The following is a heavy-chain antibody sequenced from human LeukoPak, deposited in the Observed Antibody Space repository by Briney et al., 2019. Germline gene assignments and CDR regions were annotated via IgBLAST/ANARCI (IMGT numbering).Heavy chain of an antibody. CDR3: ARGVVRGVIADP. J-gene: IGHJ5*02. D-gene: IGHD3-10*01. CDR1: GGSISSGSYY. V-gene: IGHV4-61*02. Sequence: SQTLSLTCTVSGGSISSGSYYWSWIRQPAGKGLEWIGRIYTSGSTNYNPSLKSRVTISVDTSKNQFSLKLSSVTAADTAVYYCARGVVRGVIADPWGQGTLVTVSS. CDR2: IYTSGST.